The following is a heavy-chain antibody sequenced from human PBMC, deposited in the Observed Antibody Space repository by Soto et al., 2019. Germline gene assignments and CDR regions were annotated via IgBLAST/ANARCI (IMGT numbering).Heavy chain of an antibody. Sequence: QVQLVQSGAEVKKPGSSVKVSCKASGGTFSSYAISWVRQAPGQGLEWMGGIIPIFGTANYAQKFQGRVTITADKSMSTAYMELSSLRSEDTAVYYCARDPYDSSGYYYYRFDYWGQGTLVTVSS. CDR1: GGTFSSYA. CDR3: ARDPYDSSGYYYYRFDY. CDR2: IIPIFGTA. J-gene: IGHJ4*02. V-gene: IGHV1-69*06. D-gene: IGHD3-22*01.